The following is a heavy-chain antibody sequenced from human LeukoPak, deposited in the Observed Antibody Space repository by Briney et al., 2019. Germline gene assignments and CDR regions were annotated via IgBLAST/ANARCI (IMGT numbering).Heavy chain of an antibody. CDR2: INPSGGST. D-gene: IGHD5-24*01. CDR3: ARDLRAFRDGYKNRNYYLDY. V-gene: IGHV1-46*01. J-gene: IGHJ4*02. CDR1: GYTFTSYY. Sequence: ASVKVSCKASGYTFTSYYMHWVRQAPGQGLEWMGIINPSGGSTSYAQKFQGRVTMTTDTSTRIAYMELRSLRSDDTAVYYCARDLRAFRDGYKNRNYYLDYWGQGTLVTVSS.